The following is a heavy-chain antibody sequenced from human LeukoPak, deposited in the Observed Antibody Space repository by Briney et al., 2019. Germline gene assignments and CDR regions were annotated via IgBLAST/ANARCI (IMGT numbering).Heavy chain of an antibody. CDR1: GGSFSGYY. J-gene: IGHJ4*02. V-gene: IGHV4-34*01. CDR3: ARGPPYYYDSSGYYQDY. CDR2: INHSGST. Sequence: SETLSLTCAVYGGSFSGYYWSWIRQPPGKGLEWIGEINHSGSTNYNPSLKSRVTISVDTSKNQFSLKLSSVTAADTAVYYCARGPPYYYDSSGYYQDYWGQGTLVTVSS. D-gene: IGHD3-22*01.